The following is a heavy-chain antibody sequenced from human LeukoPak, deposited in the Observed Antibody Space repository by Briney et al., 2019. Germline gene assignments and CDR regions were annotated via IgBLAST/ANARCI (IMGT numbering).Heavy chain of an antibody. D-gene: IGHD6-13*01. CDR2: TSFGESIK. CDR3: AKEPAAAETQSSRYYYYYMDV. V-gene: IGHV3-30*04. J-gene: IGHJ6*03. CDR1: EFTFSSYA. Sequence: TGGSLRLSCTDSEFTFSSYAMHWVRQAPGKGLEWVAVTSFGESIKYYADSVKGRFTISRDNSKNTLYLQMNSLRAEDTAVYYCAKEPAAAETQSSRYYYYYMDVWSKGTTVTISS.